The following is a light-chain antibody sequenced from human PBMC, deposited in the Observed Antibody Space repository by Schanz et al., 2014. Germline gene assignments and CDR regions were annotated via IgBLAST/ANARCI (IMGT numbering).Light chain of an antibody. CDR1: QSVSTN. V-gene: IGKV3-15*01. CDR3: QQYNTYPWT. Sequence: EIVMTQSPVTLSVSPGERATLSCRASQSVSTNLAWFQQKPGQAPRLLMYGASTRATGIPARFSGSGSGTEFTLTISSLQSEDFATYYCQQYNTYPWTFGQGTKVEIK. CDR2: GAS. J-gene: IGKJ1*01.